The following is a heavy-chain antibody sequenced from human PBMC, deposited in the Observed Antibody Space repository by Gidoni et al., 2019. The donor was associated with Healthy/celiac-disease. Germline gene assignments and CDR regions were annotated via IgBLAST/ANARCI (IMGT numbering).Heavy chain of an antibody. Sequence: QVQLVQSGAEVKKPGSSVKVSCKASGGTFSSYAISWVRQAPGQGLVWMGRIIPILGIANYAQKFQGRVTITADKSTSTAYMELSSLRSEDTAVYYCARRRGGDAFDIWGQGTMVTVSS. CDR1: GGTFSSYA. CDR3: ARRRGGDAFDI. D-gene: IGHD3-10*01. V-gene: IGHV1-69*04. CDR2: IIPILGIA. J-gene: IGHJ3*02.